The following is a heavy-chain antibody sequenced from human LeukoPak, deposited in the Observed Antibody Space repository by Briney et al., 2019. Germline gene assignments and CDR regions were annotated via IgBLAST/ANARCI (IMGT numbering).Heavy chain of an antibody. J-gene: IGHJ4*02. CDR2: INPNSGGT. CDR1: GYTFTGYY. V-gene: IGHV1-2*02. Sequence: ASVKVSCKASGYTFTGYYMHWVRQAPGQGLEWMGWINPNSGGTNYAQKFQGRVTMTRDTSISTAYMELSRLRSDDTAVYYCARDGKDDSSGYYFWGQGTLVTVSS. D-gene: IGHD3-22*01. CDR3: ARDGKDDSSGYYF.